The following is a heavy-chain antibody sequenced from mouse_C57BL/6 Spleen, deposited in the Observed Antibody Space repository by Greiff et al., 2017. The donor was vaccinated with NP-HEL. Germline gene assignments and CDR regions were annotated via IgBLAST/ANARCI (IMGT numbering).Heavy chain of an antibody. CDR2: INPSNGGT. CDR3: ARKDYYGSDFDV. Sequence: VQLQQSGTELVKPGASVKLSCKASGYTFTSYWMHWVKQRPGHGLEWIGNINPSNGGTNYNEKFKSKATLTVDKSSSTAYMQLSSLTSEDSAVYYCARKDYYGSDFDVWGTGTTVTVSS. J-gene: IGHJ1*03. V-gene: IGHV1-53*01. CDR1: GYTFTSYW. D-gene: IGHD1-1*01.